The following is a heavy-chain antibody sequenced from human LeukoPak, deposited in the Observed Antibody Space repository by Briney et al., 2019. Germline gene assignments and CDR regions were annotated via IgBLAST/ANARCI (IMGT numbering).Heavy chain of an antibody. Sequence: ASVKVSCKVSGYTLTELSMHWVRQAPGKGLEWMGGFDPEDGETIYAQKFQGRVTMTEDTSTDTAYMELSSLRSEDTAVYYCATDTLYGSGNASDIWGQGTMVTVSS. J-gene: IGHJ3*02. CDR3: ATDTLYGSGNASDI. V-gene: IGHV1-24*01. D-gene: IGHD3-10*01. CDR1: GYTLTELS. CDR2: FDPEDGET.